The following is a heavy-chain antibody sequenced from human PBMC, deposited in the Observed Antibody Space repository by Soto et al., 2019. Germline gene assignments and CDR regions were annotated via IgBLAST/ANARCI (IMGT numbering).Heavy chain of an antibody. D-gene: IGHD2-21*01. CDR3: ARDSPIVGGCADV. CDR1: GAAVSDYY. J-gene: IGHJ6*02. V-gene: IGHV4-4*07. Sequence: PSETLSLTCTVSGAAVSDYYWSWIRQPSGKGLECIGRIFAGGITNYNPSLKGRVTMSVDTSKSHFSLRLSSMTAADTAVYYCARDSPIVGGCADVWGQGKTVTVSS. CDR2: IFAGGIT.